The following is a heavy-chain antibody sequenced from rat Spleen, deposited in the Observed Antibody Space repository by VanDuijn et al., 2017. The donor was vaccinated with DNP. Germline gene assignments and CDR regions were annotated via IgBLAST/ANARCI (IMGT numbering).Heavy chain of an antibody. Sequence: EVQLVESGGGLVQPGRSLKLSCAASGFSFSVYYMAWVRQAPTKGLEWVAYITYDGSTYYRDSVKGRFTISRDNAKSTLYLQMNSLRSEDMATYYCTRHVLPLRVWDYWGQGVMVTVSS. V-gene: IGHV5-22*01. CDR3: TRHVLPLRVWDY. J-gene: IGHJ2*01. CDR1: GFSFSVYY. CDR2: ITYDGST. D-gene: IGHD1-4*01.